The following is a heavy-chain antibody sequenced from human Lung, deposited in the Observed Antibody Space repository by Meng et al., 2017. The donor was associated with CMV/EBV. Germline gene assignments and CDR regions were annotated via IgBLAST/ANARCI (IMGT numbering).Heavy chain of an antibody. D-gene: IGHD6-19*01. CDR1: CYPFINYG. J-gene: IGHJ4*02. CDR3: ARAPVADTIFDY. CDR2: ISGYNGNT. V-gene: IGHV1-18*01. Sequence: SCYPFINYGITWVRQAPGQGLEWMGWISGYNGNTNYAQKLQGRVTVTTDTSTSTAYLELRSLRSDDTAVYYCARAPVADTIFDYWGQGTLVTVSS.